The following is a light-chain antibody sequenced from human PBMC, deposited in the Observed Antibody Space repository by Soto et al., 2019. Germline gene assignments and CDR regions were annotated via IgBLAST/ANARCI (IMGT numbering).Light chain of an antibody. CDR1: QSVSTY. V-gene: IGKV3-11*01. Sequence: EIVMTQSPATLSLSPGERATLSCRASQSVSTYLAWYQQKPGQAPRLLIYDASTRAAGIPARFSGSGSGTVFTPTISILEDDDVVFSYQQQRREWPLTFGGGTKVEIK. CDR2: DAS. CDR3: QQRREWPLT. J-gene: IGKJ4*01.